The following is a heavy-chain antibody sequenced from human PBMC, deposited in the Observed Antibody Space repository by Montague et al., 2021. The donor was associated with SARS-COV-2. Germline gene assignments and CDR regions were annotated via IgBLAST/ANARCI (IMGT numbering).Heavy chain of an antibody. D-gene: IGHD3-10*01. J-gene: IGHJ4*02. CDR2: IYYSGST. Sequence: SETLSLTCTVSGGSISSSSYYWGWIRQPPGKGLEWIGSIYYSGSTYYNPSLKSRVSMSVDKSWNQFSLRLTSVTAADTAIYYCARKGSEGSDLAYWGQGTLVTGSS. CDR1: GGSISSSSYY. V-gene: IGHV4-39*07. CDR3: ARKGSEGSDLAY.